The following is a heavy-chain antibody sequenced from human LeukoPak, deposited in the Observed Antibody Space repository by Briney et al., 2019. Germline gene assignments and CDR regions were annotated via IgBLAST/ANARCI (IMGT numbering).Heavy chain of an antibody. CDR3: AREGATSMTSYFEN. D-gene: IGHD4-11*01. CDR2: IFHSGNT. V-gene: IGHV4-4*02. CDR1: GASVSSGNW. J-gene: IGHJ4*02. Sequence: SETLSLTCAVSGASVSSGNWWSWVRQSPGKGLEWIAEIFHSGNTNYNPSLKSRVTISLDRSKNQVSLKLNSVTAADTAMYYCAREGATSMTSYFENWGQGTLVTVSS.